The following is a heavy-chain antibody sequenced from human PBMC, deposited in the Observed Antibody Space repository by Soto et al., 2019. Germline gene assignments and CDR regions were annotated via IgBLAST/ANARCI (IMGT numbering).Heavy chain of an antibody. Sequence: GGSLRLSCAASGFTFSGSAMHWVRQASGKGLEWVGRIRSKANSYATAYAASVKGRFTISRDDSKNTAYLQMNSLKTEDTAVYYCTRHTDHLNYYDSSGYYEVGWGQGTLVTVSS. J-gene: IGHJ4*02. CDR1: GFTFSGSA. D-gene: IGHD3-22*01. CDR2: IRSKANSYAT. CDR3: TRHTDHLNYYDSSGYYEVG. V-gene: IGHV3-73*01.